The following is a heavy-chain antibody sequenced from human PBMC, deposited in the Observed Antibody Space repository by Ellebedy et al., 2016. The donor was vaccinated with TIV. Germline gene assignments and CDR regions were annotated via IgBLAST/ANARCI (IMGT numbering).Heavy chain of an antibody. CDR1: GYTFTGYY. J-gene: IGHJ2*01. CDR3: AREGVGSGWNKNIPNWYFDL. CDR2: INPNSGGT. D-gene: IGHD6-19*01. V-gene: IGHV1-2*04. Sequence: AASVKVSCKASGYTFTGYYMHWVRQAPGQGLEWMGWINPNSGGTNYAQKFQGWVTMTRDTSISTAYMELSRLRSDDTAVYYCAREGVGSGWNKNIPNWYFDLWGRGTLVTVSS.